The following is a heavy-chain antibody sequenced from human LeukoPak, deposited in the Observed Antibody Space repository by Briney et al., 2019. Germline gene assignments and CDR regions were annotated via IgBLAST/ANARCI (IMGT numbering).Heavy chain of an antibody. J-gene: IGHJ4*02. CDR3: AKETWYYDFWSGYSSDY. D-gene: IGHD3-3*01. CDR2: ISGSGGST. CDR1: GFTFSSYA. V-gene: IGHV3-23*01. Sequence: GGSLRLSCAASGFTFSSYAMSWVRQAPGKGLEWVSAISGSGGSTYYADSVKGRFTISRDNSKNTLYLQMNSLRAEDTAVYYCAKETWYYDFWSGYSSDYWGQGTLVTVSS.